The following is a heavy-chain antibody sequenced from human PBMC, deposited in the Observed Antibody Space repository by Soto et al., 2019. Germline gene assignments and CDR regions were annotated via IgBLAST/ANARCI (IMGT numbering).Heavy chain of an antibody. Sequence: QVQLQESGPGLVKPSETLSLTCTVSGGSINDYYWSWTRQPPGKGLEWIAYGLRSYYTGYNPSPRNRVTISSDTAQNQFSLSMISVTAADTAVYYCVAGPDRAKSDYWGQGTLVTVSS. J-gene: IGHJ4*01. CDR1: GGSINDYY. CDR2: GLRSYYT. CDR3: VAGPDRAKSDY. V-gene: IGHV4-59*01.